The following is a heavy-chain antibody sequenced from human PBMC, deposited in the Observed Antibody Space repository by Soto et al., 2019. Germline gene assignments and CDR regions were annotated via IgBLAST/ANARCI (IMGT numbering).Heavy chain of an antibody. CDR1: GGTFSSYA. J-gene: IGHJ4*02. CDR3: ARAPISYDSSGYAYYFDY. V-gene: IGHV1-69*12. Sequence: QVQLVQSGAEVKKPGSSVKVSCKASGGTFSSYAISWVRQAPGQGLEWMGGIIPIFGTANYAQKCQGRVTITADESTSTAYRERSSLRAEDTAVYYCARAPISYDSSGYAYYFDYWGQGTLVTVSS. CDR2: IIPIFGTA. D-gene: IGHD3-22*01.